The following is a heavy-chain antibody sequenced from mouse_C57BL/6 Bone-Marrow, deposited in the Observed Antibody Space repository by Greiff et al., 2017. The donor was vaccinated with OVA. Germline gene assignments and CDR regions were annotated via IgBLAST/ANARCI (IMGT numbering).Heavy chain of an antibody. D-gene: IGHD1-1*01. V-gene: IGHV14-4*01. Sequence: VQLKESGAALVRPGASVKLSCTASGFNIKDDYMHWVKPRPEQGLEWIGWIDPENGDTEYASKFQGKATITADTSSNTAYLQLSSLTSEETAVYYCTTPYYYGSSRYYWGQGTTLTVSS. CDR1: GFNIKDDY. CDR2: IDPENGDT. CDR3: TTPYYYGSSRYY. J-gene: IGHJ2*01.